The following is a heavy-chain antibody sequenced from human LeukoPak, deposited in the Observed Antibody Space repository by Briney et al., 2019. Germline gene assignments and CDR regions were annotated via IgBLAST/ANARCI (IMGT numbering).Heavy chain of an antibody. CDR3: ARDYYYYYLGV. CDR2: INSDGRTT. Sequence: GGALRLSCAASGFTFSSYWMHWVRQAPGKGLVGVSRINSDGRTTSYADSVKGRFTISRDNAKNTLYLQMNSLRAEDSAMYFCARDYYYYYLGVWGKGTTVTVSS. J-gene: IGHJ6*03. CDR1: GFTFSSYW. V-gene: IGHV3-74*01.